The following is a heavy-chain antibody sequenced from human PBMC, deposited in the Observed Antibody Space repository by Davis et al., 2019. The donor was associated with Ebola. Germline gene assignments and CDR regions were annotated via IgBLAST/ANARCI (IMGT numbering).Heavy chain of an antibody. CDR3: VRDLRGWGDFDY. J-gene: IGHJ4*02. CDR2: INPNSGGT. D-gene: IGHD3-10*01. V-gene: IGHV1-2*02. CDR1: GYTFTGYY. Sequence: ASVKVSCKASGYTFTGYYMHWVRQAPGQGLEWMGWINPNSGGTTYAQKFQGRVTMTRDTSTNTLYMELSSLTSGDTAVYYCVRDLRGWGDFDYWGQGTLVTVSS.